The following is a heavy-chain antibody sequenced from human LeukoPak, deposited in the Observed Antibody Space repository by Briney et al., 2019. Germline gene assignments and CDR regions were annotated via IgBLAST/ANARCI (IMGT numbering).Heavy chain of an antibody. Sequence: ASVKVSCKASGYTFTSYGISWVRQAPGQGLEWMGWISAYNGNTNYAQKFQGRVTMTIDTSTSTAYMELRSLRSDDTAVYYCAREQVGMGWFDPWGQGTLVTVSS. CDR1: GYTFTSYG. J-gene: IGHJ5*02. V-gene: IGHV1-18*01. CDR3: AREQVGMGWFDP. D-gene: IGHD1-14*01. CDR2: ISAYNGNT.